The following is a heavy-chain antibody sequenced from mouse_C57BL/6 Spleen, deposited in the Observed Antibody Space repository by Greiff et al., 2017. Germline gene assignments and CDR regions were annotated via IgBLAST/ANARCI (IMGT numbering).Heavy chain of an antibody. J-gene: IGHJ3*01. Sequence: EVQLQQSVAELVRPGASVKLSCTASGFNIKNTYMHWVKQRPEQGLEWIGRIDPANGNTKYAPKFQGKATITADTSANTAYRQLSSLTSEDTAIYYCARAEGYDYDWFAYWGQGTLVTVSA. CDR3: ARAEGYDYDWFAY. D-gene: IGHD2-4*01. V-gene: IGHV14-3*01. CDR2: IDPANGNT. CDR1: GFNIKNTY.